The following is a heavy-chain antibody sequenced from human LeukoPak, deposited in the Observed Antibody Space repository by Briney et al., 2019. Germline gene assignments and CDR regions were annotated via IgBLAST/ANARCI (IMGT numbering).Heavy chain of an antibody. J-gene: IGHJ5*02. D-gene: IGHD1-1*01. CDR3: AGVPWNDP. CDR2: ISGSGGST. Sequence: GGSLRLSCAASGFTFSSYGMSWVRQAPGKGLEWVSAISGSGGSTYYADSVKGRFTISRDSSKNTLFLQMNSPRAEDTAVYYCAGVPWNDPWGQGTLVTVSS. V-gene: IGHV3-23*01. CDR1: GFTFSSYG.